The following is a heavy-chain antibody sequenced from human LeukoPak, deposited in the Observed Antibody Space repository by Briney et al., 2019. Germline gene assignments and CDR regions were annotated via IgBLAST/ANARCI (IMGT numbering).Heavy chain of an antibody. D-gene: IGHD6-13*01. CDR1: GYSFTNYW. J-gene: IGHJ4*02. CDR2: FYPGDSDT. V-gene: IGHV5-51*01. Sequence: GESLKISRNSSGYSFTNYWIGLVRQIPRKGLGWVGSFYPGDSDTRYSPSFQGQVTISADKSISTAYLQWSSLKASDTAMYYCARLRPGIAAAGRPGYFDYWGQGTLVTVSS. CDR3: ARLRPGIAAAGRPGYFDY.